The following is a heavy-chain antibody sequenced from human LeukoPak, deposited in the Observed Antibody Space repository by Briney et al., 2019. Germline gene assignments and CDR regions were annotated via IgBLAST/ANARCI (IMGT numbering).Heavy chain of an antibody. V-gene: IGHV1-18*01. CDR3: ARDTPPCSSGCANFDY. CDR1: GYTFTSYG. CDR2: ISVYNGNT. D-gene: IGHD6-19*01. J-gene: IGHJ4*02. Sequence: GASVKVSCKASGYTFTSYGISWVRQAPGQGLEWMGWISVYNGNTNYAQKLQGRVTMTTDTSTSTAYMELRSLRSDDTAVYYCARDTPPCSSGCANFDYWGQGTLVTVSS.